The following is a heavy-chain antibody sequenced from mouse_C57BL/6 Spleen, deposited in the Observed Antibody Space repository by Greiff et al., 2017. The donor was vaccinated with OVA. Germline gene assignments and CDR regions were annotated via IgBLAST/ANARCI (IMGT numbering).Heavy chain of an antibody. J-gene: IGHJ3*01. V-gene: IGHV1-55*01. CDR3: AREYDGYYGFAY. CDR2: IYPGSGST. D-gene: IGHD2-3*01. CDR1: SYTFTSYW. Sequence: QVQLQQPGAELVKPGASVKMSCKASSYTFTSYWITWVKQRPGQGLEWIGDIYPGSGSTNYNEKFKSKATLTVDTSSSTAYMQLSSLTSEDSAVYYCAREYDGYYGFAYWGQGTLVTVSA.